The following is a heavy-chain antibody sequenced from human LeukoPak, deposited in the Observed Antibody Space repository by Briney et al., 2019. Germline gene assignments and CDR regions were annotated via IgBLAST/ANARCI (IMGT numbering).Heavy chain of an antibody. Sequence: PGGSLRLSCAASGFTVSSNYMSWVRQAPGKGLEWVSVIYSGGSTYYADSVKGRFTISRDNSKNTLYLQMNSLRAEDTAVYYCARVFRDGYNYMGFDYWGQGTLVTVSS. CDR3: ARVFRDGYNYMGFDY. J-gene: IGHJ4*02. CDR2: IYSGGST. CDR1: GFTVSSNY. V-gene: IGHV3-66*01. D-gene: IGHD5-24*01.